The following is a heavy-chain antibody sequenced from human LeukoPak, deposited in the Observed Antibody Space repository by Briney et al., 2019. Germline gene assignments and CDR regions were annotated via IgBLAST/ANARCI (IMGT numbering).Heavy chain of an antibody. D-gene: IGHD6-19*01. CDR3: AKDKSGWYYFDY. Sequence: GGSLRLSCAASGFTFDDYDMRWVRQAPGKGLEWVSLISGDGGSTYYADSVKGRFTISRDNSKNSLYLQMNSLRTEDTALYYCAKDKSGWYYFDYWGQGTLVTVSS. CDR2: ISGDGGST. CDR1: GFTFDDYD. V-gene: IGHV3-43*02. J-gene: IGHJ4*02.